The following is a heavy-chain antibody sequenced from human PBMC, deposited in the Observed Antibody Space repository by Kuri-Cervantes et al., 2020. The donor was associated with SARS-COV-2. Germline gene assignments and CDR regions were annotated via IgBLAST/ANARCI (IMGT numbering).Heavy chain of an antibody. J-gene: IGHJ6*02. CDR3: ARAASSSGWYGYYYYYGMDV. CDR1: GFTFSSYG. D-gene: IGHD6-19*01. V-gene: IGHV3-30*03. CDR2: ISYDGSNK. Sequence: GESLKISCAASGFTFSSYGMHWVRQAPGKGLEWVAIISYDGSNKYYADSVKGRFTISRDNAKNSLYLQMNSLSAEDTAVYYCARAASSSGWYGYYYYYGMDVWGQGTTVTVSS.